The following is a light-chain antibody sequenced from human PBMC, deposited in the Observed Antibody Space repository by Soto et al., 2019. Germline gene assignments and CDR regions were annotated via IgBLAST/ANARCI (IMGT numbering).Light chain of an antibody. CDR3: MQALQTPIT. Sequence: DIVVTQSPRSLAATPGEPAPISCRASQSLLHSNGYHYLDWYRQKPGQSPQRLIYLGSNRASGVPDRFSGSGSGTDFTLKISRVEAENVGVYYCMQALQTPITFGQGTGLEIK. V-gene: IGKV2-28*01. J-gene: IGKJ5*01. CDR1: QSLLHSNGYHY. CDR2: LGS.